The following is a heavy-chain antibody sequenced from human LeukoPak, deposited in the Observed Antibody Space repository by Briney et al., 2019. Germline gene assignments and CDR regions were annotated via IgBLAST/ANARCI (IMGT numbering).Heavy chain of an antibody. J-gene: IGHJ4*02. CDR2: ISPYNGNT. D-gene: IGHD6-13*01. CDR1: GYTFSSHS. CDR3: VRGEYELVGDY. V-gene: IGHV1-18*01. Sequence: RRASVKVSCRTSGYTFSSHSMNWVRQAPGQGPEWMGWISPYNGNTNYAPKLQGRVTLTTDTSTSTAYMELRSLTSDDTAVYYCVRGEYELVGDYWGQGTLVTVSS.